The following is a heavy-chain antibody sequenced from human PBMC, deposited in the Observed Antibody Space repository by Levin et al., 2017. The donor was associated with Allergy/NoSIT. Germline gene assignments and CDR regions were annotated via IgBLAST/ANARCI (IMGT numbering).Heavy chain of an antibody. CDR3: NTWVSGDPLFIDR. Sequence: GGSLRLSCAAFGFTFSNARMTWVRQAPGKGLEWVGRIKSKTDGGTADYAAPVKGRFTISRDDSENILYLQMNSLKTEDTAMYYCNTWVSGDPLFIDRWGRGTLVTVSS. CDR1: GFTFSNAR. V-gene: IGHV3-15*01. CDR2: IKSKTDGGTA. J-gene: IGHJ2*01. D-gene: IGHD3-10*01.